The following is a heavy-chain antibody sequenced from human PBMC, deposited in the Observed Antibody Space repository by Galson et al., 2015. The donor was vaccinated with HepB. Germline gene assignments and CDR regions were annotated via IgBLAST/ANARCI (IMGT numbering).Heavy chain of an antibody. CDR2: IYYSGST. J-gene: IGHJ4*02. V-gene: IGHV4-59*01. Sequence: ETLSLTCTVSGGSISSYYWSWIRQPPGEGLEWIGYIYYSGSTNYNPSLKSRVTISVDTSKNQFSLKLSSVTAADTAVYYCARGPQLFGRWISSSCYFDYWGQGTLVTVSS. CDR1: GGSISSYY. CDR3: ARGPQLFGRWISSSCYFDY. D-gene: IGHD6-13*01.